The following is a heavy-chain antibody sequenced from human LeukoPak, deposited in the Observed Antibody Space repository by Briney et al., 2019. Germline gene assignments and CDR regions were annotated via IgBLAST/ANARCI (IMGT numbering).Heavy chain of an antibody. CDR3: ARVGYSYGLGYYFDY. Sequence: GASVKVSCKASGYTFTGYYMHWVRQAPGQGLEWMGWINPNSGGTNYAQKFQGRGTMTRDTSISTAYMELSRLRSDDTAVYYCARVGYSYGLGYYFDYWGQGTLVTASS. D-gene: IGHD5-18*01. J-gene: IGHJ4*02. CDR1: GYTFTGYY. V-gene: IGHV1-2*02. CDR2: INPNSGGT.